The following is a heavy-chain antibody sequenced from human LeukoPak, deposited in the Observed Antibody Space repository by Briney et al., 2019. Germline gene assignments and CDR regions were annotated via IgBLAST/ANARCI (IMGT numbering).Heavy chain of an antibody. D-gene: IGHD6-19*01. CDR1: GFTVSSNY. V-gene: IGHV3-33*08. CDR3: ARVGYNSGWYEY. CDR2: IWEDGSNI. J-gene: IGHJ4*02. Sequence: PGGSLTLSCAASGFTVSSNYMTWVRQAPGKGLEWVAGIWEDGSNIYYADSVKGRFTISRDNSKNTLYLQMNSLRAEDTAVYYCARVGYNSGWYEYWGQGALVTVSS.